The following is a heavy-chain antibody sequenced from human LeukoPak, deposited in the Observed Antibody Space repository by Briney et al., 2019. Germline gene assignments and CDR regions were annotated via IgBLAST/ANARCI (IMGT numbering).Heavy chain of an antibody. J-gene: IGHJ4*02. CDR3: ARATTVTTYAY. CDR2: ISYDGSNK. D-gene: IGHD4-17*01. CDR1: GFTFSSYA. V-gene: IGHV3-30-3*01. Sequence: GRSLRLSCAASGFTFSSYAMHWVRQAPGKGLEWVAVISYDGSNKYYADSVKGRFTISRDNSKNTLYLQMNSLRAEDTAVYYCARATTVTTYAYWGQGTLVTVSS.